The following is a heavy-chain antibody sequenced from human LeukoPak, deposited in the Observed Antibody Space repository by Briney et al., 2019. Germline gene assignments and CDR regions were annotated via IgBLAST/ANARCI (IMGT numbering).Heavy chain of an antibody. J-gene: IGHJ3*02. V-gene: IGHV3-64*01. Sequence: SGGSLRLSCAASGFTFNSYAMQWVRQAPGKGLEYVSGISSDGGSTYYANSVKGRFTISRDNAKNSLYLQMNSLRAEDTAVYYCAREISGAFDIWGQGTMVTVSS. CDR2: ISSDGGST. CDR1: GFTFNSYA. CDR3: AREISGAFDI.